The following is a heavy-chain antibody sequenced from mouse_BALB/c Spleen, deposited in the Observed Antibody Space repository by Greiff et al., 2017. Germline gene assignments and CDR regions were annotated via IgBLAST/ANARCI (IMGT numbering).Heavy chain of an antibody. CDR3: AREAYGYDDGAFDY. CDR1: GYTFTDYA. V-gene: IGHV1-67*01. J-gene: IGHJ2*01. Sequence: QVQLQQSGPELVRPGVSVKISCKGSGYTFTDYAMHWVKQSHAKSLEWIGFISTYSGNTNYNQKFKGKATMTVDKSSSTAYMELARLTSEDSAIYYCAREAYGYDDGAFDYWGQGTTLTVSS. D-gene: IGHD2-2*01. CDR2: ISTYSGNT.